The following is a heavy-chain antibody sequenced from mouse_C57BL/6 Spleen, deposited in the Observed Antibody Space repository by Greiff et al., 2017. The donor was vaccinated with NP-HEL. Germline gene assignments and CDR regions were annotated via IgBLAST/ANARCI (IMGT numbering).Heavy chain of an antibody. CDR2: ISSGSSTI. V-gene: IGHV5-17*01. J-gene: IGHJ2*01. Sequence: DVMLVESGGGLVKPGGSLKLSCAASGFTFSDYGMHWVRQAPEKGLEWVAYISSGSSTIYYADTVKGRFTISRDNAKNTLFLQMTSLRSEDTAMYYCAKFYDYDHYFDYWGQGTTLTVSS. CDR3: AKFYDYDHYFDY. D-gene: IGHD2-4*01. CDR1: GFTFSDYG.